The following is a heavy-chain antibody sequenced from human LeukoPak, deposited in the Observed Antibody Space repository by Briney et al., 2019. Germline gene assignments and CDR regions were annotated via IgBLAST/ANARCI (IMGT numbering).Heavy chain of an antibody. CDR3: ARERDGYPDYYYGMDV. CDR2: IYYSGST. CDR1: GGSISSYY. Sequence: SETLSLTCTVSGGSISSYYWSWIRQPPGKGLEWIGYIYYSGSTNYNPSLKSRVTISVDTSKNQFSLKLSSVTAADTAVYYCARERDGYPDYYYGMDVWGQGTTVTVSS. J-gene: IGHJ6*02. V-gene: IGHV4-59*01. D-gene: IGHD5-24*01.